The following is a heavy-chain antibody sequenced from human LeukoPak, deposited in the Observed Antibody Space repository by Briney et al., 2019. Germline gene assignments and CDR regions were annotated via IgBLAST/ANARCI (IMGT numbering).Heavy chain of an antibody. J-gene: IGHJ5*02. CDR1: GFTFSSYW. V-gene: IGHV3-7*01. Sequence: PGGSLRLSCAASGFTFSSYWMSWVRQAPGKGLEWVANIKQDGSEKYYVDSVKGRFTISRDNAKNSLYLQMNSLRAEDTAVYYCAKGGSGSYFLISLFDPWGQGTLVTVSS. D-gene: IGHD3-10*01. CDR2: IKQDGSEK. CDR3: AKGGSGSYFLISLFDP.